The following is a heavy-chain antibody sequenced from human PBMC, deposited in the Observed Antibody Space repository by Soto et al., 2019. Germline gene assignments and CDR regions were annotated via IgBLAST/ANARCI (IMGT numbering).Heavy chain of an antibody. Sequence: GGSLRLSCAASGFTFSSYSMNWVRQAPGKGLEWVSSISSSSSYIYYADSVKGRFTISRDNAKNSLYLQMNSLRAEDTAVYYCARALGGGYDKYWFDPWGQGTLVTVS. D-gene: IGHD5-12*01. CDR3: ARALGGGYDKYWFDP. J-gene: IGHJ5*02. CDR1: GFTFSSYS. V-gene: IGHV3-21*01. CDR2: ISSSSSYI.